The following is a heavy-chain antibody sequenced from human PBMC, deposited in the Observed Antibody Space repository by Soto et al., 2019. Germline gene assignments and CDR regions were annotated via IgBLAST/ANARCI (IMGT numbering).Heavy chain of an antibody. Sequence: QVQLVQSGAEVKKPGASVKVSCKASGYTFTNYDINWGRQAPGQGLEWMGWMDPNSGNTDYAQKFQGRVTITRNTSISTAYLELSSLSSEDTAVYYCARGRGWRDYWGQGTLVTVSS. CDR1: GYTFTNYD. J-gene: IGHJ4*02. CDR3: ARGRGWRDY. CDR2: MDPNSGNT. V-gene: IGHV1-8*01. D-gene: IGHD6-19*01.